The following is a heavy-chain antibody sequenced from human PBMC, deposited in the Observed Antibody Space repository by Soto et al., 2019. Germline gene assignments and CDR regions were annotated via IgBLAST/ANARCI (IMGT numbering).Heavy chain of an antibody. D-gene: IGHD3-16*01. CDR1: GFTFSSYS. CDR3: ARDMEGEWGEYYYYMDV. V-gene: IGHV3-21*01. CDR2: ISSSSSYI. Sequence: GGSLRLSCAASGFTFSSYSMNWVRQAPGKGLEWVSSISSSSSYIYYADSVKGRFTISRDNAKNSLYLQMNSLRAEDTAVYYCARDMEGEWGEYYYYMDVWGKGTTVTVSS. J-gene: IGHJ6*03.